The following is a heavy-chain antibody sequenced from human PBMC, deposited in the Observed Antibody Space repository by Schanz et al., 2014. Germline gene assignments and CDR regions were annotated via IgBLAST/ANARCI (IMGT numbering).Heavy chain of an antibody. V-gene: IGHV3-15*01. CDR2: IKSNTDGGTT. Sequence: EVQLVESGGGLVQPGGSLRLSCAASGFTFTNAWMSWVRQAPGKGLEWVGRIKSNTDGGTTDYATPVKGRFTISRDDSKNTLYLQMNSLKSEDTAVYYCTSMATIPRNWFDPWGQGTLVTVSS. D-gene: IGHD2-2*02. CDR3: TSMATIPRNWFDP. CDR1: GFTFTNAW. J-gene: IGHJ5*02.